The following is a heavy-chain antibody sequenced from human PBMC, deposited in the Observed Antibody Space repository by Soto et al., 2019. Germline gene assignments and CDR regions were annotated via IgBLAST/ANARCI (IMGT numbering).Heavy chain of an antibody. V-gene: IGHV3-11*01. J-gene: IGHJ4*02. CDR3: AREDYYDSSGYYGY. CDR1: GFTFSDYY. Sequence: GGSLRLSCAASGFTFSDYYMSWTRQAPGKGLEWVSYISSSDSIVSYADSVKGRFTISRDNAKNSLYLQMNSLRAEDTAVYYCAREDYYDSSGYYGYWGQGTLVTVSS. D-gene: IGHD3-22*01. CDR2: ISSSDSIV.